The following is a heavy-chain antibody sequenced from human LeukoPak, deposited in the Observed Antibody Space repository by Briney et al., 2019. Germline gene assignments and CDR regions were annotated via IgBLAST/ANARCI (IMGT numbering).Heavy chain of an antibody. V-gene: IGHV4-39*01. CDR1: GGSISSSSYY. CDR2: IYYSGST. Sequence: SETLSLTCTVSGGSISSSSYYWGWLRQPPGKGLEWIGSIYYSGSTYYNPSLKSRVTISVDTSKNQFSLKLSSVTAADTAVYYCARGAFYYDFPLHFFDYWGQGTLVTVSS. J-gene: IGHJ4*02. CDR3: ARGAFYYDFPLHFFDY. D-gene: IGHD3-3*01.